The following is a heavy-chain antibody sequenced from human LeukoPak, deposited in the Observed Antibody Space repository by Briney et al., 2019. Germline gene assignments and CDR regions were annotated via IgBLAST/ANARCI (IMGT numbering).Heavy chain of an antibody. J-gene: IGHJ3*02. D-gene: IGHD6-6*01. CDR1: GFTVSSNY. V-gene: IGHV3-66*01. Sequence: PGGSLRLSCAASGFTVSSNYMSWVRQAPGKGLEWVSVIYSGGSTYYADSVKGRFTISRDNSKNTLYLQMNSLRAEDTAVYYCARVFGSSGIDAFDIWGQGTMVTVSS. CDR3: ARVFGSSGIDAFDI. CDR2: IYSGGST.